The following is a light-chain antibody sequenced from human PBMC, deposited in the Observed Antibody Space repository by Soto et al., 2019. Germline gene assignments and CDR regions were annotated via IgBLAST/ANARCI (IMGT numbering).Light chain of an antibody. J-gene: IGKJ1*01. CDR1: QSVSKNY. Sequence: EILMTQSPSTLSVSAGERATLSCRASQSVSKNYLAWYQQKPGQAPSLLIYGASNRATGIPDRLSGSGSGTDFTLTISRLEPEDFAVYYCQQYGSSGTFGQGTKVDIK. CDR3: QQYGSSGT. CDR2: GAS. V-gene: IGKV3-20*01.